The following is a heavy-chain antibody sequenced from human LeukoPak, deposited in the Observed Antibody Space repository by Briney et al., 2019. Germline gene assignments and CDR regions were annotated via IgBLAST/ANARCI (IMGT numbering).Heavy chain of an antibody. CDR3: ARASAQGIAAAGDFDY. Sequence: GGSLRLSCAASGFTFSSYAMSWVRQAPGKGLEWVSSISSSSSYIYYADSVKGRFTISRDNAKNSLYLQMNSLRAEDTAVYYCARASAQGIAAAGDFDYWGQGTLVTVSS. CDR1: GFTFSSYA. V-gene: IGHV3-21*01. D-gene: IGHD6-13*01. CDR2: ISSSSSYI. J-gene: IGHJ4*02.